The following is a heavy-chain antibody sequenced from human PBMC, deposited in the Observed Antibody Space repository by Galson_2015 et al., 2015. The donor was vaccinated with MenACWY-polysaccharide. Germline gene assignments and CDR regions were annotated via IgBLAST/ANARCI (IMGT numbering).Heavy chain of an antibody. CDR1: GFSLSTRGMC. D-gene: IGHD4-17*01. J-gene: IGHJ6*02. V-gene: IGHV2-70*11. CDR3: ARIQGVTTVTSRRVYYYGMDV. Sequence: PALVKPTQTLTLTCTFSGFSLSTRGMCVSWIRQPPGKALEWLARIDWDDDKYYSTSLKTRLTISKDTSKNQVVLTMTNMDPVDTATYYCARIQGVTTVTSRRVYYYGMDVWGQGTTVTVSS. CDR2: IDWDDDK.